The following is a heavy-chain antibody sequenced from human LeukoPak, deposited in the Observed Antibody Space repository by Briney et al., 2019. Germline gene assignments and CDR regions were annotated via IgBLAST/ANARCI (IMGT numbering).Heavy chain of an antibody. D-gene: IGHD3-3*01. CDR1: GFTFSSYG. CDR3: AKAHNFWSGPFDY. CDR2: IRYDGSNK. V-gene: IGHV3-30*02. Sequence: GGSLRLSCAASGFTFSSYGMHWVRQAPGKGLEWVAFIRYDGSNKYYADSVKGRFTISRDNSKNTLYLQMNSLRAEDTAVYYCAKAHNFWSGPFDYWGQGTLVTVSS. J-gene: IGHJ4*02.